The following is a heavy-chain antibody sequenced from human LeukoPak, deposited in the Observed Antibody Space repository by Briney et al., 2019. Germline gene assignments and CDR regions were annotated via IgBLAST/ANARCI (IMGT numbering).Heavy chain of an antibody. CDR1: GFTFSTYA. J-gene: IGHJ3*02. V-gene: IGHV3-48*04. CDR2: ISSSGSTI. CDR3: AREPYDFWSGLGAFDI. D-gene: IGHD3-3*01. Sequence: SGGSLRLSCAASGFTFSTYAMSWVRQAPGKGLEWVSYISSSGSTIYYADSVKGRFTISRDNAKNSLYLQMNSLRAEDTAVYYCAREPYDFWSGLGAFDIWGQGTMVTVSS.